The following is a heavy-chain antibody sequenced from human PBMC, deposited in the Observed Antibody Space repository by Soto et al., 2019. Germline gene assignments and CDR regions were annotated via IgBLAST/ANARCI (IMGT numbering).Heavy chain of an antibody. D-gene: IGHD6-13*01. Sequence: ASVKVSCKASGYTFTSYGIHWVCQAPGQRLEWMGWINAANGDTKYSPKFQGRVTITRDTSVSTAYMELSSLRSEDTAVYYCVRRHVSATGIDWFDPWGQGTLVTVSS. J-gene: IGHJ5*02. CDR2: INAANGDT. CDR3: VRRHVSATGIDWFDP. V-gene: IGHV1-3*01. CDR1: GYTFTSYG.